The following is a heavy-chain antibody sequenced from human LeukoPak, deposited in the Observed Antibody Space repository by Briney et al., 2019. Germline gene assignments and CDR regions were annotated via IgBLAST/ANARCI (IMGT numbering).Heavy chain of an antibody. V-gene: IGHV1-69*01. CDR1: VGTFIIYA. J-gene: IGHJ5*02. CDR2: LIPIFGTA. Sequence: AASVTVSFKASVGTFIIYAISWVRHAPGQGREWMGGLIPIFGTAKYTQKFQGRVTISADACTSAAYMGLSSLRSEDTAGYDCASSYCDSSCYYDDWFYPWGQGALVTVSS. D-gene: IGHD3-22*01. CDR3: ASSYCDSSCYYDDWFYP.